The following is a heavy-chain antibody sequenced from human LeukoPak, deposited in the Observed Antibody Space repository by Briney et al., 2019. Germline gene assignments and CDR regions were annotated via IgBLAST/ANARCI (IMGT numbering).Heavy chain of an antibody. Sequence: SVKVSCKASGYTFTSYAISWVRQAPGQGLEWMGGIIPIFGTANYAQKFQGRVTITADESTSTAYMELSSLRSEDTAVYYCARGPRITMVRGAIGGYYYMDVWGKGTTVTISS. J-gene: IGHJ6*03. D-gene: IGHD3-10*01. CDR2: IIPIFGTA. V-gene: IGHV1-69*13. CDR1: GYTFTSYA. CDR3: ARGPRITMVRGAIGGYYYMDV.